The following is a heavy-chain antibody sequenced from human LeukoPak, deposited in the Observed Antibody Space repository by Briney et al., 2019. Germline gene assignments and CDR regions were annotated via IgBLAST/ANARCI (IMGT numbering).Heavy chain of an antibody. Sequence: PGGSLRLSCAASGFTFSNYAMNWVRQAPGKGLEWVSSTTGGGESAHYADSVKGRFTISRDNSKNTLYLQMNSLRAEDTAIYYCARALGPWGQGTLVTVSS. V-gene: IGHV3-23*01. D-gene: IGHD3-16*01. CDR3: ARALGP. CDR1: GFTFSNYA. CDR2: TTGGGESA. J-gene: IGHJ5*02.